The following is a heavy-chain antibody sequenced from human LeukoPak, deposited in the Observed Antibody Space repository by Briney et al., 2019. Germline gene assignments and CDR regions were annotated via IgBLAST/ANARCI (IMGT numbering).Heavy chain of an antibody. Sequence: GESLRLFCAASGFSFSTYTMVWVRQAPGGGLEWVSGISGDGGSTYYTDAVKGRFAISRDNSKSTLYLEMNSLRAEDTAMYYCAKDFGRNLGGPGYWGRGTLVTVSS. CDR2: ISGDGGST. D-gene: IGHD3-10*01. V-gene: IGHV3-23*01. J-gene: IGHJ4*02. CDR3: AKDFGRNLGGPGY. CDR1: GFSFSTYT.